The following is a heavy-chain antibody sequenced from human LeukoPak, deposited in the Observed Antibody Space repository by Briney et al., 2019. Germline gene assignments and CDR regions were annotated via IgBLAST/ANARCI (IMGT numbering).Heavy chain of an antibody. CDR3: ARDYCSSNSCPSNYFDY. Sequence: PGGSLRLSCAASGFPFSRYSMNWVRQAPGKGLEWVSSISSSSSYIYYADSVKGRFTISRDNAKNSLYLQMNSLRAEDTAVYYCARDYCSSNSCPSNYFDYWGQGTLFTVSS. CDR1: GFPFSRYS. D-gene: IGHD2-2*01. J-gene: IGHJ4*02. V-gene: IGHV3-21*01. CDR2: ISSSSSYI.